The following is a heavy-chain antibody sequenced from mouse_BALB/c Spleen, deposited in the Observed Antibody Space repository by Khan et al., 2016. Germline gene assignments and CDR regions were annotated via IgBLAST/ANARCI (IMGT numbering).Heavy chain of an antibody. CDR3: ARYDQDYDAWFAS. V-gene: IGHV2-9*02. D-gene: IGHD2-4*01. CDR1: GFSLTNSG. CDR2: IWPGGST. J-gene: IGHJ3*01. Sequence: VQLLESGPGLVAPSQSLSITCTVSGFSLTNSGVHWIRQPPGKGLEWMGVIWPGGSTDYNSALMSRLSITKDNSQNQVFLKMISLQTDDTAMYYCARYDQDYDAWFASWGQGTLVIVSA.